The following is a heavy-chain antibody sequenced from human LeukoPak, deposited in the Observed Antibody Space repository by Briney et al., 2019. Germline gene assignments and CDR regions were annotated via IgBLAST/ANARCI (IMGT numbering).Heavy chain of an antibody. Sequence: GMSLRLSCAASGFPFSTYGMHWVRQAPGKGLEWVAAISNDGNNKFYADSVKGRFTISRDNSKNTLYLQMNNLRAEDTAIYYCAKAANYDILTGYYLDYWGQGTLVTVSS. V-gene: IGHV3-30*18. CDR1: GFPFSTYG. CDR3: AKAANYDILTGYYLDY. J-gene: IGHJ4*02. CDR2: ISNDGNNK. D-gene: IGHD3-9*01.